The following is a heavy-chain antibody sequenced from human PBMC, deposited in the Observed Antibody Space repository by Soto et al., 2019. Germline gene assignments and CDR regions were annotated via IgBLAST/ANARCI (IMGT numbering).Heavy chain of an antibody. CDR1: GGSFSGYY. V-gene: IGHV4-34*01. J-gene: IGHJ5*02. CDR2: INHSGST. D-gene: IGHD6-13*01. CDR3: ARSSSSWYLGWFDP. Sequence: QVQLQQWGAGLLKPSETLSLTCAVYGGSFSGYYWSWIRQPPGKGLEWMGEINHSGSTNYNPSLKSRVTISVDTSKNQFSLKLSSVTAADTAVYYCARSSSSWYLGWFDPWGQGTLVTVSS.